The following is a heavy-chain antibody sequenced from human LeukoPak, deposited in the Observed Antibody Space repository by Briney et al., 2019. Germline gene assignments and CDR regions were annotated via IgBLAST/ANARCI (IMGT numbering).Heavy chain of an antibody. D-gene: IGHD1-26*01. V-gene: IGHV3-7*01. CDR2: IDQGGSTK. Sequence: PGGSLRLSCAASGFTFSSYAMSWVRQAPGKGLEWVANIDQGGSTKYYVDSQKGRFTISRDNAKNSLYLQMNSLRAEDTAVYYCVRDKGGRSGAIYYDAFDVWGQGTMVTVSS. J-gene: IGHJ3*01. CDR3: VRDKGGRSGAIYYDAFDV. CDR1: GFTFSSYA.